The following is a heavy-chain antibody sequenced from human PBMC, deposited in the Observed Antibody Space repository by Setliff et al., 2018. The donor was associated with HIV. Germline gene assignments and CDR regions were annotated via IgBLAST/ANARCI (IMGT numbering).Heavy chain of an antibody. CDR2: IYHGGST. D-gene: IGHD1-26*01. Sequence: SETLSLTCAVSGGSISSSNWWSWVRQPPGKGLEWIGEIYHGGSTNYNPSLKSRVTMSVDTSKNQFSLSLRSVTAADTAFYYCARASVGVTGLYAFDIWGQGTMVTVSS. CDR3: ARASVGVTGLYAFDI. CDR1: GGSISSSNW. J-gene: IGHJ3*02. V-gene: IGHV4-4*02.